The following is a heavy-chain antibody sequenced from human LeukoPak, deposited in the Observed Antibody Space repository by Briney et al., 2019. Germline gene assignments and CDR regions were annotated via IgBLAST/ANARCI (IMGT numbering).Heavy chain of an antibody. CDR3: ARAIVDTAMVTMYYFDY. CDR1: GGSISSYY. J-gene: IGHJ4*02. CDR2: IYYSGST. Sequence: PSETLSLTCTVSGGSISSYYWSWIRQPPGKGLEWIGYIYYSGSTNYNPSLKSRVTISVDTSKNQFSLKLSSVTAADTAVYYCARAIVDTAMVTMYYFDYWGQRTLVTVSS. V-gene: IGHV4-59*01. D-gene: IGHD5-18*01.